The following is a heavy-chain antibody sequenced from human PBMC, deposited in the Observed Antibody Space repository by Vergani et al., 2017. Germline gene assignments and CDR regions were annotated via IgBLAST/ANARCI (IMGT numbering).Heavy chain of an antibody. CDR2: IDTSDSYT. V-gene: IGHV5-10-1*03. CDR3: ARHSLYCSSTSCYYY. D-gene: IGHD2-2*01. Sequence: EVQLVQSGAEVKKPGESLRISCKGSGYSFTSYWISWVRQMPGKGLEWMGRIDTSDSYTNYSPSFQGHVTISADKSISTAYRQWGSLKASDTAMYYCARHSLYCSSTSCYYYWGQGTLVTVSS. J-gene: IGHJ4*02. CDR1: GYSFTSYW.